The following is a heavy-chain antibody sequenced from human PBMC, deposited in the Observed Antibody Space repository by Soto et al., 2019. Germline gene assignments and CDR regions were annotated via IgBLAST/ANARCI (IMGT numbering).Heavy chain of an antibody. Sequence: EVQLLESGGGLVQPRESLRLSCAFSGFIFGNYMMTWVRQAPGKGLEWVSTIRDGGECIYYANFVKGRFTMSRENSKNTFYLQMDSLGVEDTAVYYCAPHVHCSGGSCHYDAFDIRGQGTMVTVSS. D-gene: IGHD2-15*01. V-gene: IGHV3-23*01. CDR3: APHVHCSGGSCHYDAFDI. CDR2: IRDGGECI. J-gene: IGHJ3*02. CDR1: GFIFGNYM.